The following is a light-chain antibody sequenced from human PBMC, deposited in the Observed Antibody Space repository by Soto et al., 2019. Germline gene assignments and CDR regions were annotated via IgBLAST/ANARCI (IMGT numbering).Light chain of an antibody. V-gene: IGLV9-49*01. CDR2: VGTGGIVG. CDR3: GADHGSGSNFVSWV. Sequence: QPVLTQPPSASASLGASVTLTCTLSSGYSNYKVDWYQQRPGKGPRFVMRVGTGGIVGSKGDGIPDRFSVLGSGLNRYLTIKNIQEEDESDYHCGADHGSGSNFVSWVFGGGTKLPS. CDR1: SGYSNYK. J-gene: IGLJ3*02.